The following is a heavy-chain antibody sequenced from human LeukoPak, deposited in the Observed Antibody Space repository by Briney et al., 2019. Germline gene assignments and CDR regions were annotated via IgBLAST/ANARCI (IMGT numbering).Heavy chain of an antibody. V-gene: IGHV4-4*07. CDR3: ARDGGSSHSYYYMDV. Sequence: SETLSLTCTVSGGSISSYYWSWIRQPAGKGLEWIGRIYTSGSTNYNPSLKSRVTMSVDTSKNQFSLKLSSVTAADTAVYYCARDGGSSHSYYYMDVWGKGTTVTVSS. D-gene: IGHD2-2*01. CDR2: IYTSGST. CDR1: GGSISSYY. J-gene: IGHJ6*03.